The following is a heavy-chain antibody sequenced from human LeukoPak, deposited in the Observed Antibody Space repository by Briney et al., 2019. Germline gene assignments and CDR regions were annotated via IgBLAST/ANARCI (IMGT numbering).Heavy chain of an antibody. Sequence: SSETLSLTCTVSGGSISSYYWSWIRQPPGKGLEWIGYIYYSWSTNYNPSLKSRVTISVDTSKNQFSLKLSSVTAADTAVYYCARGKRHHSEYFQHWGQGTLVTVSS. CDR1: GGSISSYY. CDR2: IYYSWST. D-gene: IGHD6-25*01. CDR3: ARGKRHHSEYFQH. J-gene: IGHJ1*01. V-gene: IGHV4-59*01.